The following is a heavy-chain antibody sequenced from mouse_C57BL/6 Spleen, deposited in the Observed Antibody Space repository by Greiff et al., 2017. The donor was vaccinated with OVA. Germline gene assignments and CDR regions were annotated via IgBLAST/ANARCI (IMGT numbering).Heavy chain of an antibody. CDR1: GYTFTSYW. V-gene: IGHV1-53*01. CDR2: MNPSNGGT. J-gene: IGHJ3*01. CDR3: ASTLTGWFAY. Sequence: QVQLQQSGTELVKPGASVKLSCKASGYTFTSYWLHWVKQRPGQGLEWIGNMNPSNGGTTYNEKFKSKATLTVDKSSSTAYMQLSSLTSEDSAVYYCASTLTGWFAYWGQGTLVTVSA. D-gene: IGHD4-1*01.